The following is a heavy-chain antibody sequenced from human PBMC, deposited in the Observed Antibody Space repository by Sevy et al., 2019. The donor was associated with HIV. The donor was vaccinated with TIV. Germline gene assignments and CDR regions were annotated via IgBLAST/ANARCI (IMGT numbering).Heavy chain of an antibody. Sequence: GGSLRLSCAASGFTFSSYWMHWVRQAPGKGLVWVSRINSDGSSTSYADSVKGRFTISRDNAKNTLYLQMNSLRAEDTAVYYCARGYCSGGSCRLVSNWFDPWGQGTLVTVSS. V-gene: IGHV3-74*01. CDR2: INSDGSST. D-gene: IGHD2-15*01. CDR1: GFTFSSYW. CDR3: ARGYCSGGSCRLVSNWFDP. J-gene: IGHJ5*02.